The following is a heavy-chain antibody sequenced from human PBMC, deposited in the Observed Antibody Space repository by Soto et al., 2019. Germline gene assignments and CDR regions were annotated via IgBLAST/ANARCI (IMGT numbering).Heavy chain of an antibody. CDR3: AREMAVAANHPFDI. CDR1: GGTFSSYA. Sequence: SVKVSCKASGGTFSSYAISWVRQAPGQGLEWMGGIIPIFGTANYAQKFQGRVTITADKSTSTAYMELSSLRSEDTAVYYCAREMAVAANHPFDIWGQGXMVTV. V-gene: IGHV1-69*06. CDR2: IIPIFGTA. D-gene: IGHD6-19*01. J-gene: IGHJ3*02.